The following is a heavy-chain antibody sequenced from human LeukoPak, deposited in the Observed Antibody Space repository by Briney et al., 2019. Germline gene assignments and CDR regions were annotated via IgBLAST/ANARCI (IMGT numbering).Heavy chain of an antibody. D-gene: IGHD2-2*01. V-gene: IGHV3-48*03. Sequence: GGSLRLSCATSGFIFSNYKMNWVRQAPGTGLEWVSHISSGGSTTYCADSVKGRFTMSRDNGKSSVYLQMNSLRAEDTAIYYCAREDERYCSSTSCNPLFDYWGQGTLVTVSS. J-gene: IGHJ4*02. CDR3: AREDERYCSSTSCNPLFDY. CDR2: ISSGGSTT. CDR1: GFIFSNYK.